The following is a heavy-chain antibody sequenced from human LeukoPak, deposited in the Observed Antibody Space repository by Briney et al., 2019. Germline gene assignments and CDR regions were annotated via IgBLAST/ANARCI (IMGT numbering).Heavy chain of an antibody. CDR3: AKRGCSGGSCYSPDPEY. CDR2: ISGSGGST. J-gene: IGHJ4*02. CDR1: GFTFSSYA. D-gene: IGHD2-15*01. Sequence: GGSLRLSCAASGFTFSSYAMSWVRQAPGKGLEWVSAISGSGGSTYYADSVKGRFTISRDNSKNTLYLQMNSLRVEDTAVYYCAKRGCSGGSCYSPDPEYWGQGTLVTVSS. V-gene: IGHV3-23*01.